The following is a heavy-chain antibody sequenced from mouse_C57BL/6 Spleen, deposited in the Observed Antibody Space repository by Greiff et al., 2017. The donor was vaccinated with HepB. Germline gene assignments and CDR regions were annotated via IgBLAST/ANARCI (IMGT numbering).Heavy chain of an antibody. D-gene: IGHD3-2*02. Sequence: EVKLVESGGDLVKPGGSLKLSCAASGFTFSSYGMSWVRQTPDKRLEWVATISSGGSYTYYPDSVKGRFTISRDNAKNTLYLQMSSLKSEDTAMYYCAGTAQANAMDYWGQGTSVTVSS. CDR1: GFTFSSYG. J-gene: IGHJ4*01. V-gene: IGHV5-6*01. CDR2: ISSGGSYT. CDR3: AGTAQANAMDY.